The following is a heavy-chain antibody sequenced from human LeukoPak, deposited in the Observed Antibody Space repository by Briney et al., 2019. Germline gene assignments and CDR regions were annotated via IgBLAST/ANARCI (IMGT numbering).Heavy chain of an antibody. Sequence: PSETLSLTCAVYGGSFSGYYWSWIRQPPGKGLEWIGEINHSGSTNYNPSLKSRVTISVDTSKNQFSLKLSSVTAADTAVYYCARLQRRYSGYVDYWGQGTLVTVSS. V-gene: IGHV4-34*01. CDR3: ARLQRRYSGYVDY. CDR1: GGSFSGYY. CDR2: INHSGST. D-gene: IGHD5-12*01. J-gene: IGHJ4*02.